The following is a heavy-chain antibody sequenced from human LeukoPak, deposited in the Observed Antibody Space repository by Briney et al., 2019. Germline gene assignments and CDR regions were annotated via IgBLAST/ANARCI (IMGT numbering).Heavy chain of an antibody. CDR2: VNPNSGGT. V-gene: IGHV1-2*02. CDR3: ARDPSTGAFDI. J-gene: IGHJ3*02. Sequence: ASVKVSCKASGYTFIDYYMHWLRQAPGQGLEWMGWVNPNSGGTDSAQKFQGRVTMTRDMSISTAYMELSRLTSDDTAVYYCARDPSTGAFDIWGQGTMVTVSS. CDR1: GYTFIDYY.